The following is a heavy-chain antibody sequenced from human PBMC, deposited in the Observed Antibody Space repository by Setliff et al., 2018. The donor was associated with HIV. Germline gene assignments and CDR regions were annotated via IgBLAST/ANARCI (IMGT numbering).Heavy chain of an antibody. CDR1: GGSISSYY. D-gene: IGHD3-3*01. J-gene: IGHJ6*02. V-gene: IGHV4-59*13. CDR3: ARIFGYQGYYYGMEV. Sequence: PSETLSLTCTVSGGSISSYYWSWIRQPPGKGLEWIGYIYYSGSTNYNPSLKSRVTISVDTSKNQFSLKLSSVIAADTAVYYCARIFGYQGYYYGMEVWGQGTTVTV. CDR2: IYYSGST.